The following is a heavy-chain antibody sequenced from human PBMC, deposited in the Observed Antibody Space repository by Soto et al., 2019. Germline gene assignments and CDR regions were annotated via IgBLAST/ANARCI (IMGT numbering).Heavy chain of an antibody. Sequence: QVQLVESGGGVVQPGRSLRLSCAASGFTFSSFGMHWVRQAPDKGLQGGAVISYDGSDKYYADTVKGRFSISRDDSTNTIFLQMNSLRPEDTAVYYCAKTSGYDYVWGSSGLDPWGQGTLVTVSS. CDR1: GFTFSSFG. J-gene: IGHJ5*02. D-gene: IGHD3-16*01. CDR3: AKTSGYDYVWGSSGLDP. CDR2: ISYDGSDK. V-gene: IGHV3-30*18.